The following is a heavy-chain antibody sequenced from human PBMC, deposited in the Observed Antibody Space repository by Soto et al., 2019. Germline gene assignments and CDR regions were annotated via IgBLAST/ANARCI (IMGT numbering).Heavy chain of an antibody. CDR3: AAEFLEPTVVNYYYGMDV. Sequence: ASVKVSCKASGYTFTGYYMHWVRQAPGQGLEWMGWINPNSGGTNYAQKFQGRVTMTRDTSISTAYMELSRLRSDDTAVYYCAAEFLEPTVVNYYYGMDVWGQGTTVTVSS. J-gene: IGHJ6*02. CDR1: GYTFTGYY. V-gene: IGHV1-2*02. CDR2: INPNSGGT. D-gene: IGHD4-17*01.